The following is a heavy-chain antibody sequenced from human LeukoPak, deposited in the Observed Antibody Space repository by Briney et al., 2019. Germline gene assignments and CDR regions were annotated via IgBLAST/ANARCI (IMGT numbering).Heavy chain of an antibody. D-gene: IGHD4-23*01. CDR2: ITSSSSYI. Sequence: GGSLRLPCAASGFTFSGYSMNWVRQAPGKGLEWVSSITSSSSYIYYSDSVKGRFTISRDNAKNSMYLQMNSLRAEDTAVYYCARCGGGNPRWFDPWGQGTLVTVSS. J-gene: IGHJ5*02. CDR1: GFTFSGYS. V-gene: IGHV3-21*01. CDR3: ARCGGGNPRWFDP.